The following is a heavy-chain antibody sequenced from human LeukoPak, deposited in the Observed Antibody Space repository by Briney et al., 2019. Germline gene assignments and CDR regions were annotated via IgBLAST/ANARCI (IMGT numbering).Heavy chain of an antibody. CDR1: GFTFSSYG. CDR3: ARERGSGSCLDY. Sequence: PGGSLRLSCAASGFTFSSYGMHWVRQAPGKGLVGVAVIWYDGSNKYYADSVKGRFTISRDNSKHTLYLQMNSLRAEDTAVYYCARERGSGSCLDYWGQGTLVTVSS. J-gene: IGHJ4*02. D-gene: IGHD3-10*01. CDR2: IWYDGSNK. V-gene: IGHV3-33*01.